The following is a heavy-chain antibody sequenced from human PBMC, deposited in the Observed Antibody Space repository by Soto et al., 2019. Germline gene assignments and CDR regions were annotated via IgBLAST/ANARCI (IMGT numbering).Heavy chain of an antibody. CDR2: IIPIFGTA. Sequence: QVQLVQSGAEVKKPGSSVTVSCKASGGTFSSYTISWVRQAPGQGLEWMGGIIPIFGTANYAKKFQGRVTITADKSANTAYMELSSLRSEDTAVYYCARGNHRWLQLWYFDLWGRGTLVTVSS. D-gene: IGHD5-12*01. J-gene: IGHJ2*01. CDR3: ARGNHRWLQLWYFDL. V-gene: IGHV1-69*14. CDR1: GGTFSSYT.